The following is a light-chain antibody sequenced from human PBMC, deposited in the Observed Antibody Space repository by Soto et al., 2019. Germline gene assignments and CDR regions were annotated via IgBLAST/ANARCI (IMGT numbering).Light chain of an antibody. Sequence: QSALTQPASVSGSPGQSITISCTGTSSDIGVSNYVSWYQQHPGKAPKLIIYDVSNRPSGVSNRFSGSKSGNTASLTISGLQAEDEADYYCSSFARYSTLFGGGTKLTV. V-gene: IGLV2-14*01. CDR1: SSDIGVSNY. CDR3: SSFARYSTL. J-gene: IGLJ2*01. CDR2: DVS.